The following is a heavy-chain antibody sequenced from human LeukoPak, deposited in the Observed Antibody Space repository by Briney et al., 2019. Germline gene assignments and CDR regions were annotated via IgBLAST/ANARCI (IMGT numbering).Heavy chain of an antibody. CDR3: ARGGAARLHFQN. J-gene: IGHJ1*01. Sequence: SQTLSLTCTVSGGSISSGDYYWSWIRQPPGKGLEWIGYIYHSGSTNYNPSLQSRVTISVDTSKNQFSLNLNSVTAADTAVYYCARGGAARLHFQNWGQGTLVTVSS. CDR1: GGSISSGDYY. D-gene: IGHD6-6*01. CDR2: IYHSGST. V-gene: IGHV4-61*08.